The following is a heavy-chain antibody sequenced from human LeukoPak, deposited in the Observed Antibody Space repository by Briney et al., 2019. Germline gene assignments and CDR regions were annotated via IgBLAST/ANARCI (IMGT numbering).Heavy chain of an antibody. CDR2: INPSGGST. CDR3: AREEEWELFASWFDP. CDR1: GYTFTSYY. Sequence: ASVKVSCKASGYTFTSYYMHWVRQAPGQGLEWMGIINPSGGSTSYAQKFQGRVTITADKSTSTAYMELSSLRSEDTAVYYCAREEEWELFASWFDPWGQGTLVTVSS. J-gene: IGHJ5*02. V-gene: IGHV1-46*01. D-gene: IGHD1-26*01.